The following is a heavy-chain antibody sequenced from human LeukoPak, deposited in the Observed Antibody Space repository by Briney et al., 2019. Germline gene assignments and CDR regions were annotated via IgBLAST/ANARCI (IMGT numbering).Heavy chain of an antibody. Sequence: GASVKVSCKPSRYTLTSYAMHWVRQAPGQRLECMGWINAGNGNTKYSQNLQGRVTITRDTSASTAYMELSSLRSEDTAVYYCARVVYSYGYTYLDYWGQGTLVTVSS. J-gene: IGHJ4*02. V-gene: IGHV1-3*01. D-gene: IGHD5-18*01. CDR3: ARVVYSYGYTYLDY. CDR1: RYTLTSYA. CDR2: INAGNGNT.